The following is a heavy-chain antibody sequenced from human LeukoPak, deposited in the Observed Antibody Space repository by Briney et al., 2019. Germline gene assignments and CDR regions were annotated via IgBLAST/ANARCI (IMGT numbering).Heavy chain of an antibody. CDR2: IYTSGST. Sequence: SETLSLTCTVSGGSISSYYWSWIRQPAGKGLEWIGRIYTSGSTNYNPSLKSRVTMSVDTSKNQFSLKLSSVTAADTAVYYCAVRITMIVGAFDIWGQRTMVTVSS. V-gene: IGHV4-4*07. CDR3: AVRITMIVGAFDI. CDR1: GGSISSYY. J-gene: IGHJ3*02. D-gene: IGHD3-22*01.